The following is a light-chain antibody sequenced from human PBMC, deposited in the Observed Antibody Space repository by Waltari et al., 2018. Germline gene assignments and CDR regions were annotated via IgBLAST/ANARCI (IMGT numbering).Light chain of an antibody. V-gene: IGLV3-1*01. CDR1: YLGHKS. J-gene: IGLJ1*01. CDR2: QDD. Sequence: SYDLTQAPSVSVSPGQTASITCSGDYLGHKSVSWFQQRPGLSPLFVIYQDDKRPSGIPERFSGSNSGNTATLTSSGTQAMDEGDYYCQVWDSDTTALIFGTGTSVTV. CDR3: QVWDSDTTALI.